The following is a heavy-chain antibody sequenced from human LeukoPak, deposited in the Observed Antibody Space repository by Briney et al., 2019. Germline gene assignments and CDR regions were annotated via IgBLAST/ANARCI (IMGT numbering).Heavy chain of an antibody. Sequence: GGSLRLSCAASGFTVSSNYMSWVRQAPGKGLEWVSVIYSGGSTYYADSVKGRFTISRDNSKNTLYLQMNSLRAEDTAVYYCARGNSGSYPVALYWGQGTLVTVSS. D-gene: IGHD1-26*01. J-gene: IGHJ4*02. CDR3: ARGNSGSYPVALY. CDR2: IYSGGST. V-gene: IGHV3-53*01. CDR1: GFTVSSNY.